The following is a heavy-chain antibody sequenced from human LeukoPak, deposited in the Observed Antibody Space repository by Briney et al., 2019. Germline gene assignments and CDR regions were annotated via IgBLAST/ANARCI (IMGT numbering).Heavy chain of an antibody. D-gene: IGHD6-19*01. CDR2: INPNSGGT. J-gene: IGHJ6*03. CDR1: GYTFTGYY. Sequence: ASVKVSCKASGYTFTGYYMHWVRQAPGQGLEWMGWINPNSGGTNYAQKFQGRVTMTRDTSISTAYMELSRLRSDDTAVYYRAREGEGYSSGFAYYYMDVWGKGTTVTVSS. V-gene: IGHV1-2*02. CDR3: AREGEGYSSGFAYYYMDV.